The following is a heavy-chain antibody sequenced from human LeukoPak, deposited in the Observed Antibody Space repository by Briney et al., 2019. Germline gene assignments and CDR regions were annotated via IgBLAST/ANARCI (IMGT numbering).Heavy chain of an antibody. J-gene: IGHJ4*02. CDR1: GFTFTNYA. D-gene: IGHD4-17*01. Sequence: GGSLRLSCAASGFTFTNYAMSWVRQAPGKGLEWVSGISGGGGSTYYADSVKGRFTISKDNSKNTLYLQMNSLRAEDTAVYYCASRSMTTGQSFDYWGQGTLVTVSS. CDR3: ASRSMTTGQSFDY. V-gene: IGHV3-23*01. CDR2: ISGGGGST.